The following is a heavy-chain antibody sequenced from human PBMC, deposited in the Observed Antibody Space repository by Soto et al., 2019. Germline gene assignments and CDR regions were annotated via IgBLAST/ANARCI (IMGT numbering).Heavy chain of an antibody. CDR1: GFNFNSNV. Sequence: GGSLRLSCTASGFNFNSNVMSWVRQAPGKGREWLAIIRDDGVTTYYAASVKGRFTISRDNSMNTLYLQMKSLRAEDTAVYYCAKTYVAWANFPFGSWGQGIQVTVSS. CDR2: IRDDGVTT. CDR3: AKTYVAWANFPFGS. D-gene: IGHD2-21*01. V-gene: IGHV3-23*01. J-gene: IGHJ4*02.